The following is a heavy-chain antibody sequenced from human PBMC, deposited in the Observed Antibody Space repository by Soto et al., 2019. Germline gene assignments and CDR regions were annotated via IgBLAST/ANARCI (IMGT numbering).Heavy chain of an antibody. V-gene: IGHV5-51*01. CDR1: GYSFTSYW. D-gene: IGHD2-21*01. Sequence: PGESLKISCQGSGYSFTSYWIGWVRQMPGKGLEWMGIIYPGDSDTRYSPSFQGQVTISADKSISTAYLQWSSLKASVSAMHYCARHDSRRQDGMDVWGQGTTVTAP. CDR3: ARHDSRRQDGMDV. J-gene: IGHJ6*02. CDR2: IYPGDSDT.